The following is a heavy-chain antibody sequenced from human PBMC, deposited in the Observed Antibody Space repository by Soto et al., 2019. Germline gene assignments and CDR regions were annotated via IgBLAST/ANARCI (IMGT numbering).Heavy chain of an antibody. J-gene: IGHJ4*02. CDR2: INAANGNV. CDR3: ARATYRLPVETAGLDN. Sequence: ASVKVSCNASGYSFTTYAVHWARHAHGQRLEWMGWINAANGNVKYSQRFQGRVTVTRDTSATTSYMELSSLRSEDTAVYYCARATYRLPVETAGLDNWGQGTLVTVSS. D-gene: IGHD6-13*01. CDR1: GYSFTTYA. V-gene: IGHV1-3*01.